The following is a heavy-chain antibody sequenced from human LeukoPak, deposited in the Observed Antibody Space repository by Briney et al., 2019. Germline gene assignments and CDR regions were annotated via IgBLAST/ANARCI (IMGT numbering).Heavy chain of an antibody. CDR2: INHSGST. J-gene: IGHJ4*02. CDR3: ARTYSSGWYSDFDY. Sequence: SETLSLTCAVYGGSFSGYYWSWIRQPPGKGLEWIGEINHSGSTNYNPSLKSRVTISVDTSKNQFSLQLNSVTPEDTAVYYCARTYSSGWYSDFDYWGQGTLVTVSS. V-gene: IGHV4-34*01. CDR1: GGSFSGYY. D-gene: IGHD6-19*01.